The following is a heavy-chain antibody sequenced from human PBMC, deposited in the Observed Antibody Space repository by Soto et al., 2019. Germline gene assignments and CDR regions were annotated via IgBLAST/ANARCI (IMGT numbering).Heavy chain of an antibody. CDR2: ISSHGRDI. CDR3: ARGAALAGKLDL. Sequence: GSLTLSCEASGFTFTSDSMTWVRQAPGKGLEWFSSISSHGRDIFYADSVKGRFTISRDNAKDSLHLQMNSLTGEDSAVYYCARGAALAGKLDLWGQGTLVTVYS. V-gene: IGHV3-21*06. J-gene: IGHJ4*02. D-gene: IGHD6-19*01. CDR1: GFTFTSDS.